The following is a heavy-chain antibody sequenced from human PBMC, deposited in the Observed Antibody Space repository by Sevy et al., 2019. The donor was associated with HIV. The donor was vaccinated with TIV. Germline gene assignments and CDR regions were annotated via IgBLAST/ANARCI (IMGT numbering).Heavy chain of an antibody. J-gene: IGHJ6*02. CDR2: ISSSSSYI. CDR1: GFTFSSYS. D-gene: IGHD4-17*01. CDR3: AREGSYGDHDYQYYYGMDV. V-gene: IGHV3-21*01. Sequence: GGSLRLSCAASGFTFSSYSMNWVRQAPGKGLEWVSSISSSSSYIYYADSVKGRFTISRDNAKNSLYLQMNSLRAEDTAVYYCAREGSYGDHDYQYYYGMDVWGQGTTVTVS.